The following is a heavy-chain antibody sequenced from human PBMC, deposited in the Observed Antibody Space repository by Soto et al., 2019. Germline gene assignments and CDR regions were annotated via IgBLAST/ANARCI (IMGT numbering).Heavy chain of an antibody. CDR3: ASSITQMLTD. Sequence: EVQLVESGGGLVQSGGSLRLSCTASGFSVSDHFMDWVRQTPGKGLEWLGQITNRATGDTTFYAASVKGRFTVSKDESRNSLYLQMNSLKTEHTAVYYCASSITQMLTDWGQGTLVAVAS. CDR2: ITNRATGDTT. J-gene: IGHJ4*02. V-gene: IGHV3-72*01. D-gene: IGHD1-20*01. CDR1: GFSVSDHF.